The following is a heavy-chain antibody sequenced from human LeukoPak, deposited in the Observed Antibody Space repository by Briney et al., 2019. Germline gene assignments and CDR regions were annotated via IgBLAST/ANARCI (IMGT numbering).Heavy chain of an antibody. CDR1: GYTFTSYY. D-gene: IGHD5-18*01. CDR3: ARGWDTAMGVFDY. CDR2: IIPIFGTA. J-gene: IGHJ4*02. V-gene: IGHV1-69*13. Sequence: SVKVSCKASGYTFTSYYMHWVRQAPGQGLEWMGGIIPIFGTANYAQKFQGRVTITADESTSTAYMELSSLRSEDTAVYYCARGWDTAMGVFDYWGQGTLVTVSS.